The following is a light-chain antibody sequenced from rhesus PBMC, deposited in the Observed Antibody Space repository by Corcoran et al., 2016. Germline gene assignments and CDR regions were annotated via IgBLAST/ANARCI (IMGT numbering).Light chain of an antibody. CDR3: MQTLQTPYS. V-gene: IGKV2-78*01. CDR2: LVS. Sequence: EMVMTQTPLSLPVTPGQPASISCRSSQSLLDRDGYAHLHWYMEKPGQSPQLLIYLVSHRASGVPDRFSGSGSGTDFTLKISRVEADDVGVYYCMQTLQTPYSFGQGTKVEIK. CDR1: QSLLDRDGYAH. J-gene: IGKJ2*01.